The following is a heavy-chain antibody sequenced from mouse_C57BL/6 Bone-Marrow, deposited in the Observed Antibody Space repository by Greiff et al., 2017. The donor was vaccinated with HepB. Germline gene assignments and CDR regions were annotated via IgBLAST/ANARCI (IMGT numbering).Heavy chain of an antibody. CDR2: IYPGSGNT. V-gene: IGHV1-76*01. Sequence: VQLQQSGAELVRPGASVKLSCKASGYTFTDYYINWVKQRPGQGLEWIARIYPGSGNTYYNEKFKGKATLTAEKSSSTAYMQLSSLTSEDSAVYFCATTPSPYFDYWGQGTTLTVSS. CDR1: GYTFTDYY. J-gene: IGHJ2*01. CDR3: ATTPSPYFDY. D-gene: IGHD6-1*01.